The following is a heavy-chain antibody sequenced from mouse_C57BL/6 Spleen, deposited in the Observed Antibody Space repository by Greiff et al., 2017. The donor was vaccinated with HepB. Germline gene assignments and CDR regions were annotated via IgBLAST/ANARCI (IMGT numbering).Heavy chain of an antibody. CDR3: ARAHYYGSSFYYFDY. J-gene: IGHJ2*01. D-gene: IGHD1-1*01. Sequence: VQLQESGAELMKPGASVKLSCKATGYTFTGYWIEWVKQRPGHGLEWIGEILPGSGSTNYNEKFKGKATFTADTSSNTAYMQLHSLTTEDSGIYYGARAHYYGSSFYYFDYWGQGTTLTVSS. V-gene: IGHV1-9*01. CDR1: GYTFTGYW. CDR2: ILPGSGST.